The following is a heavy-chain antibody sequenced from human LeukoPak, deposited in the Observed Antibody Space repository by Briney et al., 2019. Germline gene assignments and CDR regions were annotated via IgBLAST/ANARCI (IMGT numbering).Heavy chain of an antibody. V-gene: IGHV3-30*02. CDR1: GFTFSNYG. J-gene: IGHJ5*02. CDR3: ARGLYASGWYGPRGLTNWFDP. D-gene: IGHD6-19*01. CDR2: IRYDGSNK. Sequence: GGSLRLSCAASGFTFSNYGMGWVRQAPGKGLEWVAFIRYDGSNKYFADSLKGRFTISRDNSKNTLYLQMNSLRAEDTAVYYCARGLYASGWYGPRGLTNWFDPWGQGTLVTVSS.